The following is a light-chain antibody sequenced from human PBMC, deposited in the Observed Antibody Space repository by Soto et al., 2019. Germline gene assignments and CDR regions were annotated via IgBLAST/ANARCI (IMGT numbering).Light chain of an antibody. V-gene: IGLV2-14*01. CDR2: EVT. J-gene: IGLJ2*01. CDR3: SSYTSSTTLV. Sequence: ALTQPASVSGSPGQSITISCTGTSSDVGGYNYVSWYQQHPGKVPKLVIYEVTNRPSGVSDRFSGSKSGNTASLTISGLQAEDEADYYCSSYTSSTTLVFGGGTKVTVL. CDR1: SSDVGGYNY.